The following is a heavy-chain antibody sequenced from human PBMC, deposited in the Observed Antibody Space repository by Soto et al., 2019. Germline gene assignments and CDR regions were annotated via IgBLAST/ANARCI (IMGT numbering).Heavy chain of an antibody. CDR3: ARDMGGYYFEPNDY. V-gene: IGHV1-18*01. CDR2: ITANNVNT. D-gene: IGHD3-22*01. Sequence: QVQLVQSGPEVKKPGDSVKVSCKTSGYTFTSYDISWVRQAPGQGLEWMGWITANNVNTNYAQKFQGRVTMTTDTSTATAYMELRSLRSDDTAVYYCARDMGGYYFEPNDYWGQGTLVTVSS. J-gene: IGHJ4*02. CDR1: GYTFTSYD.